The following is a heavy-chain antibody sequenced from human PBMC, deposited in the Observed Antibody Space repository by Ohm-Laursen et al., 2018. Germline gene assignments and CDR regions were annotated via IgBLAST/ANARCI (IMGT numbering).Heavy chain of an antibody. CDR3: AAETDYHYSSGGFGFDP. Sequence: ASVKVSCKPSGFTFTTSTMQWVRQARGRRLEWIGWIVVGSGSTNYAQRFEERVTITRDTPTSTAYMELSSLRSEDTAVYYCAAETDYHYSSGGFGFDPWGQGTLVTVSS. J-gene: IGHJ5*02. D-gene: IGHD3-22*01. CDR1: GFTFTTST. CDR2: IVVGSGST. V-gene: IGHV1-58*02.